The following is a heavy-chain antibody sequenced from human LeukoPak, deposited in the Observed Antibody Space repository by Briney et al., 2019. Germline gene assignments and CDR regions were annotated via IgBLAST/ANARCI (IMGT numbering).Heavy chain of an antibody. CDR1: GGSFSGYY. D-gene: IGHD3-3*01. J-gene: IGHJ4*02. CDR2: INHSGST. CDR3: ARGRYLITIFGGGRAYYFDY. V-gene: IGHV4-34*01. Sequence: SETLSLTCAVYGGSFSGYYWSWIRQPPGKGLEWIGEINHSGSTNYNPSLKSRVTISVDTSKNQFSLKLSSVTAADTAVYYCARGRYLITIFGGGRAYYFDYWGQGTLVTVSS.